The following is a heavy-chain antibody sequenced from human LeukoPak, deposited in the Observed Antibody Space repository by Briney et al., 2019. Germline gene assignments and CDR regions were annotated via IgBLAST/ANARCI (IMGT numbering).Heavy chain of an antibody. CDR2: ISSCGNYI. V-gene: IGHV3-21*01. D-gene: IGHD6-19*01. CDR1: GFTFSSYS. J-gene: IGHJ4*02. CDR3: ARLAAPRIAVAGYFDS. Sequence: GGSLRLSCEASGFTFSSYSMNWVRQAPGKGLEWVSSISSCGNYIYYADSVKGRFTISTDNAKNSLYLQMNSLRAEDTAVYHCARLAAPRIAVAGYFDSWGQGALVTVSS.